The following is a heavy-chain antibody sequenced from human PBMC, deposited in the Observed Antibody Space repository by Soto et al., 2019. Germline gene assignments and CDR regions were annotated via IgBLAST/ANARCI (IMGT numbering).Heavy chain of an antibody. CDR1: GYTFTSYD. V-gene: IGHV1-8*01. Sequence: QVQLVQSGAEVKKPGASVKVSCKASGYTFTSYDINWVRQATGQGLEWMGWMNPNSGNTGYAQKFQGRVTMTRNTSISTAYMELSSLRSEDTALYYCARQYYDFWSGYWTYYFDYWGQGTLVTVAS. J-gene: IGHJ4*02. CDR2: MNPNSGNT. CDR3: ARQYYDFWSGYWTYYFDY. D-gene: IGHD3-3*01.